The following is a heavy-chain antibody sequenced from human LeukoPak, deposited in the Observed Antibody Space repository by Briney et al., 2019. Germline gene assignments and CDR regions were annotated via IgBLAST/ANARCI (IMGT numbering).Heavy chain of an antibody. V-gene: IGHV4-39*01. CDR3: VNFCSGGSCYERGAFDI. Sequence: SETLSLTCTVSGGSISSSSYYWGWIRQPPGKGLEWSGSIYYSGSAYNNPSLKRRSTISVDTSKNPFSLKLSSLTAADTAVYYCVNFCSGGSCYERGAFDIWGQGTMVTVSS. D-gene: IGHD2-15*01. J-gene: IGHJ3*02. CDR2: IYYSGSA. CDR1: GGSISSSSYY.